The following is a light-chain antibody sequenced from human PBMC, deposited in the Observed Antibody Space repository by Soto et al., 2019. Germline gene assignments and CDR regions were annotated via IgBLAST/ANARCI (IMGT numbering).Light chain of an antibody. CDR1: SSDVGGYNR. Sequence: QSALTQPPSVSGSPGQSVTISCTGTSSDVGGYNRVSWYQQPPGKAPKLLIYDVSNRPSGGSTRFSGSKSGNTASLTISGLQAEDEADYYCTSYATGSAYDFGPGT. V-gene: IGLV2-18*02. CDR2: DVS. J-gene: IGLJ1*01. CDR3: TSYATGSAYD.